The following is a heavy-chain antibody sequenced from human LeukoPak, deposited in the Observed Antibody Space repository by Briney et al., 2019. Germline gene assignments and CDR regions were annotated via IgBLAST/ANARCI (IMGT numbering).Heavy chain of an antibody. J-gene: IGHJ4*02. CDR2: IKSKTDGGTT. CDR1: GFTFRNAW. V-gene: IGHV3-15*01. Sequence: PGGSLRLSCAASGFTFRNAWMSWVRQAPGKGLEWVGRIKSKTDGGTTDYAAPVKGRFTISRDDSKNTLYLQMNSLRAEDTAVYYCAKDRGLGAAAGIFDYWGQGTLVTVSS. D-gene: IGHD6-13*01. CDR3: AKDRGLGAAAGIFDY.